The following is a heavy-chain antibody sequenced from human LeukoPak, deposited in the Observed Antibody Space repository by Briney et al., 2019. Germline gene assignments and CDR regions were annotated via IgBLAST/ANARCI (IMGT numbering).Heavy chain of an antibody. J-gene: IGHJ3*02. Sequence: GGSLRLSCVASGLTFNNHAMTWVRQSPGKGLEWLSVVSGNGGSTDYADSVKGRFTISRDNSKNTLYLQMKSLTAEDTAVYYCARVETGTTKGDVFDIWGQGTMVTVSS. V-gene: IGHV3-23*01. D-gene: IGHD1-1*01. CDR1: GLTFNNHA. CDR3: ARVETGTTKGDVFDI. CDR2: VSGNGGST.